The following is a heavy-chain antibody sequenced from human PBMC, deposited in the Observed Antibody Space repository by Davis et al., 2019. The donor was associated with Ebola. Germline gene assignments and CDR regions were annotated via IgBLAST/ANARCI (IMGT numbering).Heavy chain of an antibody. CDR1: GFTFSSYS. CDR3: ARDRGLPTVTLFDC. CDR2: ISSSSSTI. J-gene: IGHJ4*02. D-gene: IGHD4-11*01. Sequence: GESLITPCAASGFTFSSYSMNWVRQAPGKGLEWVSYISSSSSTIYYADSVKGRFTISRDNAKNSLYLQMNSLRAEDTAVYYCARDRGLPTVTLFDCWGQGTLVTVSS. V-gene: IGHV3-48*01.